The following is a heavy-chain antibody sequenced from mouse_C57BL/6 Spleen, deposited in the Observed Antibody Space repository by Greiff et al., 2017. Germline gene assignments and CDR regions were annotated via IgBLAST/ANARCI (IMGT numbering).Heavy chain of an antibody. J-gene: IGHJ3*01. CDR2: IDPSDSYT. D-gene: IGHD3-1*01. CDR3: AKGGLHD. CDR1: GYTFTSYW. V-gene: IGHV1-69*01. Sequence: QVQLQQPGAELVMPGASVKLSCKASGYTFTSYWMHWVKQRPGQGLEWIGEIDPSDSYTNYNQKFKGKSTLTVDKSSSTAYMQLSSLTSEDSADYYCAKGGLHDWGQGTLVTVSA.